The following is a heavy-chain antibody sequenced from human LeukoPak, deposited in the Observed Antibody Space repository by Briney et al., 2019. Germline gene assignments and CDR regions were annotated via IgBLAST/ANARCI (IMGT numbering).Heavy chain of an antibody. CDR2: IIRIFGTA. J-gene: IGHJ3*02. V-gene: IGHV1-69*05. D-gene: IGHD2/OR15-2a*01. CDR3: ARVCRAFRPQDAFDI. CDR1: GGTFSSYA. Sequence: SVRVSCKASGGTFSSYAISWVRQAPGQGLEWMGGIIRIFGTAKYAQKFQGRVTMTRDTSTSTVYMELSSLRSEDTAVYYCARVCRAFRPQDAFDIWGQGTMVTVSS.